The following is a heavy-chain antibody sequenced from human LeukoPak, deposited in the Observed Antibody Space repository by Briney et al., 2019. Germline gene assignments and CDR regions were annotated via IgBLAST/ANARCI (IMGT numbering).Heavy chain of an antibody. D-gene: IGHD3-22*01. CDR1: GFTFSDYY. CDR3: AKDPLYYDSSGYYSY. J-gene: IGHJ4*02. CDR2: ISGSGSTI. V-gene: IGHV3-11*01. Sequence: PGGSLRLSCAASGFTFSDYYMSWIRQAPGKGLEWVSYISGSGSTIYYADSVKGRFTISRDNSKNTLYLQMNSLRAEDTAVYYCAKDPLYYDSSGYYSYWGQGTLVTVSS.